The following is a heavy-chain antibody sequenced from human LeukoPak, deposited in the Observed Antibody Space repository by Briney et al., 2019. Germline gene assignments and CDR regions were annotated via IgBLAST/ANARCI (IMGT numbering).Heavy chain of an antibody. V-gene: IGHV4-4*07. J-gene: IGHJ3*02. Sequence: SETLSLTCTVSGGSISSYYWSWIRQPAGKGLEWIGRIYTSGSTNYNPSLKSRVTMSVDTSKNQFSLKLSSVTAADTAVYYCARGADFWSGYKAFDIWGQGTMVTVSS. CDR1: GGSISSYY. CDR3: ARGADFWSGYKAFDI. D-gene: IGHD3-3*01. CDR2: IYTSGST.